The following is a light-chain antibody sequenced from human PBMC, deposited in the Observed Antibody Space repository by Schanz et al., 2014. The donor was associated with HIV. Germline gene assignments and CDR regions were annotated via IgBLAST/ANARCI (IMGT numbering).Light chain of an antibody. Sequence: QSVLTQPPSVSAAPGQKVTISCSGSSSNIGNNYVSWYQQLPGTAPKLLIYDNDKRLSGIPDRFSGSKSGTSASLAISGLRSEDESDYYCATWDDSLTGFVFGSGTKLTVL. CDR2: DND. CDR3: ATWDDSLTGFV. CDR1: SSNIGNNY. V-gene: IGLV1-51*01. J-gene: IGLJ1*01.